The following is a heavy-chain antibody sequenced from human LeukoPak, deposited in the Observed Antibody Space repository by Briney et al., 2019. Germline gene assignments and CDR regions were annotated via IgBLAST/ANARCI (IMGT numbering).Heavy chain of an antibody. CDR3: ARDSGYDHFDY. D-gene: IGHD5-12*01. CDR1: GFTVSSNY. Sequence: GGSLRLSCAASGFTVSSNYMSWVRQAQGKGLEWVSDIYSGGSTYYPDSVEGRFTISRDNSKNTLYLQMNSLRAEDTAVYYCARDSGYDHFDYWGQGTLVTVSS. J-gene: IGHJ4*02. CDR2: IYSGGST. V-gene: IGHV3-53*01.